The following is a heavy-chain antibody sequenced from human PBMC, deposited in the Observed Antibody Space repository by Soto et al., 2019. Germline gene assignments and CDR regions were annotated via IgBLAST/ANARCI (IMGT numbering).Heavy chain of an antibody. Sequence: QITLKASGPTLVKPTQTLTVTCSFSGFSISTTSVGVGWLRQSPGKALERLAITSWDNDKRYSPSLKSRVTINKETSTNQVVVTVTNKDPVDTGSNNRARSLWFGEVHGGQLALVTVSS. CDR3: ARSLWFGEVH. D-gene: IGHD3-10*01. CDR1: GFSISTTSVG. V-gene: IGHV2-5*02. CDR2: TSWDNDK. J-gene: IGHJ4*02.